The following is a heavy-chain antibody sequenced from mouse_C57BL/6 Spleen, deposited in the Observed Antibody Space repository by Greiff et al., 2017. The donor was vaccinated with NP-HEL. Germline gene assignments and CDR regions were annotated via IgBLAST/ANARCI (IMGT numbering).Heavy chain of an antibody. CDR1: GYTFTDYE. CDR2: IDPETGGT. CDR3: TRGGYGNPYYFDD. V-gene: IGHV1-15*01. D-gene: IGHD2-1*01. J-gene: IGHJ2*01. Sequence: QVQLQQSGAELVRPGASVTLSCKASGYTFTDYEMHWVKQTPVHGLEWIGAIDPETGGTAYNQKFKGKAILTADKSSSTAYMELRSLTSEDSAVYYCTRGGYGNPYYFDDWGQGTTLTVSS.